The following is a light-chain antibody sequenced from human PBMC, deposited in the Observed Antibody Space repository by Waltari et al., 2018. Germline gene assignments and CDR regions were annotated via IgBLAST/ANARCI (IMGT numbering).Light chain of an antibody. J-gene: IGKJ3*01. Sequence: EIVLTQSPATLSLSPGERATLSCRASQSVSSYLAWYQQKPGQAPRLLIYDASNRATGIPAMFSGSGSETDFTLTISSLEPEDFAVYYCQQRSNWPRTFGPGTKVDIK. CDR1: QSVSSY. CDR3: QQRSNWPRT. V-gene: IGKV3-11*01. CDR2: DAS.